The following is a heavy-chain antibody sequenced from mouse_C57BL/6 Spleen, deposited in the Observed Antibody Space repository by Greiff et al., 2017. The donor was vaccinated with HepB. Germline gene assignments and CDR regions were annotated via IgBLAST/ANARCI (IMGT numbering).Heavy chain of an antibody. D-gene: IGHD1-1*02. Sequence: EVKLVESGGGLVKPGGSLKLSCAASGFTFSDYGMHWVRQAPEKGLEWVAYISSGSSTIYYADTVKGRFTISRDNAKNTLFLQMTSLRSEDTAMYYCARHYHYAMDYWGQGTSVTVSS. CDR1: GFTFSDYG. V-gene: IGHV5-17*01. CDR2: ISSGSSTI. J-gene: IGHJ4*01. CDR3: ARHYHYAMDY.